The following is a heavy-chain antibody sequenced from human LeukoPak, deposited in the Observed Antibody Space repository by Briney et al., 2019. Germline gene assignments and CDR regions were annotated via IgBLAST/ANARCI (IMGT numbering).Heavy chain of an antibody. V-gene: IGHV3-53*01. CDR2: IYSGGST. D-gene: IGHD2-21*02. CDR3: ARDLHCAGDCSFDY. Sequence: TGGSLRLSCAASGFTVSSNYMSRVRQAPGKGLEWVSVIYSGGSTYYADSVKGRFTISRDNSKNTLYLQMNSLRAEDTAVYYCARDLHCAGDCSFDYWGQGTLVTVSS. CDR1: GFTVSSNY. J-gene: IGHJ4*02.